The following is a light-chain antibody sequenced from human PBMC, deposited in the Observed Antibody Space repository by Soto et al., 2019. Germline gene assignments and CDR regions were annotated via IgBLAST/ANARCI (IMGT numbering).Light chain of an antibody. Sequence: EIVLTQSPGTLSLSPGERATLSCRASQSVSSSYLAWYQQKPGQAPRLLIYGASSSATGIPDMFSGSESGTDFTLTIRRLEPEGFAVYYCQQYGSSPLYSFGQGTKLEIK. CDR3: QQYGSSPLYS. J-gene: IGKJ2*03. CDR2: GAS. V-gene: IGKV3-20*01. CDR1: QSVSSSY.